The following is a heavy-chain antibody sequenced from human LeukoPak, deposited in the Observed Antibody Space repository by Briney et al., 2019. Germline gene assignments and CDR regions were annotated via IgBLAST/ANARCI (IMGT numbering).Heavy chain of an antibody. Sequence: PSETLSLTCTVSGGSISSSSYYWGWIRQPPGKRLEWIGSIYYSGSTYYNPSLKSRVTISVDTSKNQFSLKLSSVTAADTAVYYCARDREQLADFDYWGQGTLVTVSS. J-gene: IGHJ4*02. CDR2: IYYSGST. CDR3: ARDREQLADFDY. V-gene: IGHV4-39*07. D-gene: IGHD6-6*01. CDR1: GGSISSSSYY.